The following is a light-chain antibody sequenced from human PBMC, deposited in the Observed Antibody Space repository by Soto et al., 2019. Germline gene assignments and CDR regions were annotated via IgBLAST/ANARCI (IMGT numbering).Light chain of an antibody. CDR3: QQYHSYPLT. Sequence: DIEMTQSHSTLSASVGDRVTITCRASQTISSWLAWYQQKPGKAPNLLIYDASSLESGVPSRFSGSGSGTEFTLTISSLQPDDFATYYCQQYHSYPLTFGGGTKVEIK. CDR1: QTISSW. J-gene: IGKJ4*01. V-gene: IGKV1-5*01. CDR2: DAS.